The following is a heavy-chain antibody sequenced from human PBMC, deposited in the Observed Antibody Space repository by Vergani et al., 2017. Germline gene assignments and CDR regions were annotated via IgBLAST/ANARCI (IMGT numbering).Heavy chain of an antibody. CDR3: AKEQDYDYVWGSYPPSY. CDR1: GFTFSSYG. CDR2: IWYDGSNK. D-gene: IGHD3-16*01. V-gene: IGHV3-33*06. J-gene: IGHJ4*02. Sequence: QVQLVESGGGVVQPGRSLRLSCAASGFTFSSYGMHWVRQAPGKGLEWVAVIWYDGSNKYYADSVKGRFTISRDNSKNTLYLQMNSLRAEDTAVYYCAKEQDYDYVWGSYPPSYWGQGTLVTVSS.